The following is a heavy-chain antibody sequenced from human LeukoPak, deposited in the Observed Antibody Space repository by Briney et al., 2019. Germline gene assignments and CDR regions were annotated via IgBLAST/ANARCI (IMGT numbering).Heavy chain of an antibody. CDR2: IWYDGTNK. J-gene: IGHJ4*02. D-gene: IGHD5-18*01. V-gene: IGHV3-33*01. CDR3: ARDQRGFSYSKYYFDY. CDR1: GFSFSSYG. Sequence: GRSLRLSCAASGFSFSSYGMHWVRQAPGKGLEWVAVIWYDGTNKYYADSVKGRFTISRDNSKSTLYLQMNSLRAEDTAVYYCARDQRGFSYSKYYFDYWGQGTLVTVSS.